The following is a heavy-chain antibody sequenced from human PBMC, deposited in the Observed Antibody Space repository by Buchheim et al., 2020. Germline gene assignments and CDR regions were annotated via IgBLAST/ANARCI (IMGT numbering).Heavy chain of an antibody. CDR3: ARIVVIPAVVDY. CDR2: IKQDGSER. V-gene: IGHV3-7*01. CDR1: GFTFSNYW. J-gene: IGHJ4*02. D-gene: IGHD2-2*01. Sequence: VQLVESGGGLVQPGGSLRLSCAASGFTFSNYWMSWVRQAPGKGLEWVANIKQDGSERYYVDSVKGRFTISRDNAKSSLYLQMSILRAEDTAVYHCARIVVIPAVVDYWGQG.